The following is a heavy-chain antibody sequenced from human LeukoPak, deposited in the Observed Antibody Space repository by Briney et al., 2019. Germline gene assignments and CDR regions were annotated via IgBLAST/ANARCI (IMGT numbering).Heavy chain of an antibody. J-gene: IGHJ4*02. CDR1: GFTFSSYS. CDR2: ISSSSSYI. Sequence: GGSLRLSCAASGFTFSSYSMNWVRQAPGKGLEWVSSISSSSSYIYYADSAKGRFTISRDNAKNSLYLQMNSLRAEDTAVYYCARASSSGWYFDYWGQGTLVTVSS. V-gene: IGHV3-21*01. CDR3: ARASSSGWYFDY. D-gene: IGHD6-19*01.